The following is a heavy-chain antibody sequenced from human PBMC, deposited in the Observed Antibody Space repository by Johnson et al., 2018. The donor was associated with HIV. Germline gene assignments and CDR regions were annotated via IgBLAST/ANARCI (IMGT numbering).Heavy chain of an antibody. CDR1: GFTVSSYY. CDR3: ARGGVVTAIPHAFDI. V-gene: IGHV3-66*01. D-gene: IGHD2-21*02. CDR2: FFGGDGT. J-gene: IGHJ3*02. Sequence: VHLVESGGGLVQPGGSLRLSCAASGFTVSSYYMTWVRQAPGKGLEWVSVFFGGDGTYYADSVRGRFIISRDNSKNTLYLQMNSLRAEDTAVYYCARGGVVTAIPHAFDIWGQGTMVTVSS.